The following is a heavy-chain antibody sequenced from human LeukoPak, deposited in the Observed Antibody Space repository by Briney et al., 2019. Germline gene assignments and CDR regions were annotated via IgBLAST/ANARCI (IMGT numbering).Heavy chain of an antibody. J-gene: IGHJ4*02. CDR2: ISSSGNTI. CDR1: GFTFSSYE. Sequence: GGSLRLSCAASGFTFSSYEMNWVRQAPGKGLEWVSYISSSGNTIYHADSVKGRFTISRDNAKNSLYLQMNSLRAEDTAVYYCARRAGAYSHPYDYWGQGTLVTVSS. CDR3: ARRAGAYSHPYDY. D-gene: IGHD4/OR15-4a*01. V-gene: IGHV3-48*03.